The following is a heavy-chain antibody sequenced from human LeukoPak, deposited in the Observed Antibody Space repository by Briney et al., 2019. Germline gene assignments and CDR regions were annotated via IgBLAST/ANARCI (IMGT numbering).Heavy chain of an antibody. D-gene: IGHD4-17*01. V-gene: IGHV3-9*01. J-gene: IGHJ4*02. Sequence: GGSLRLSCAASGFTFDDYAMHWVRQAPGKGLEWVSGISWNSGSIGYADSVKDRFTISRDNAKNSLYLQMNSLRAEDTALYYCAKDKDGEGYFDYWGQGTLVTVSS. CDR2: ISWNSGSI. CDR3: AKDKDGEGYFDY. CDR1: GFTFDDYA.